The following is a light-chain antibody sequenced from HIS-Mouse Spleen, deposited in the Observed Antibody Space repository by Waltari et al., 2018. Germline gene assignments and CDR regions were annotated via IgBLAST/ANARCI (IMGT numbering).Light chain of an antibody. CDR1: ALPKKY. J-gene: IGLJ2*01. Sequence: SYELTQPPSVSVSPGQTARITCSGDALPKKYAYWYQQKPGQAPGLVIYKDSERPSGIPERFSGSSSGTTVTLTISGVQAEDEADYYCQSADSSGTYVVFGGGNKLTVL. CDR3: QSADSSGTYVV. V-gene: IGLV3-25*03. CDR2: KDS.